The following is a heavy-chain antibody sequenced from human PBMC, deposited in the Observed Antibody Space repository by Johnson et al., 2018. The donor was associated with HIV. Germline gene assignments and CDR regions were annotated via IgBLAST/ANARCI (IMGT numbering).Heavy chain of an antibody. CDR3: AREYSSLSQCAFDI. CDR1: GFTFSSYA. Sequence: QVQLVESGGGVVQPGRSLRLSCAASGFTFSSYAMHWVRQAPGKGLEWVAVISYDGSNKYYADSVKGRFTISRDNSKNTLYLQMNSLRAEDTAVYYCAREYSSLSQCAFDIWSQGTMVTVSS. CDR2: ISYDGSNK. J-gene: IGHJ3*02. V-gene: IGHV3-30*04. D-gene: IGHD6-6*01.